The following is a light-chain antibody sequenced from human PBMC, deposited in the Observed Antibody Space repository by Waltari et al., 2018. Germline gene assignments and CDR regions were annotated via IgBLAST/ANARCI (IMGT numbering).Light chain of an antibody. CDR1: SSYVGSHNL. Sequence: QSALTQPASVSGSPGQSITIPCTGTSSYVGSHNLVSWYQHHPGKAPKLMIYEDTKRPSGVSNRFSSSKSGNTASLTISGLQAEDEADYYCCSYAGSTASILLGGGTKLTVL. CDR3: CSYAGSTASIL. J-gene: IGLJ2*01. CDR2: EDT. V-gene: IGLV2-23*01.